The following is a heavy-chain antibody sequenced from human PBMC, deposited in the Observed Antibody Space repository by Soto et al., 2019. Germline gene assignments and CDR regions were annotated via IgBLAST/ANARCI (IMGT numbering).Heavy chain of an antibody. Sequence: GGSLRLSCAASGFTFSGYSMSWVRQAPGKGLEWVSSISSSSSYIYYADSVKGRFTISRDNAKNSSSLQMISLRAEDTAVYYCASLRRGKASDYWGQGTLVTVSS. CDR3: ASLRRGKASDY. CDR1: GFTFSGYS. V-gene: IGHV3-21*01. J-gene: IGHJ4*02. CDR2: ISSSSSYI. D-gene: IGHD3-16*01.